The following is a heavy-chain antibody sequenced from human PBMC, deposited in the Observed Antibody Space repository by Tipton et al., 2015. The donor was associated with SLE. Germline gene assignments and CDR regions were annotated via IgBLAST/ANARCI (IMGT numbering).Heavy chain of an antibody. D-gene: IGHD5-12*01. Sequence: TLSLTCTVSGGSITSSGFYWGWFRQPPGKGLEWIGSIDYSGRTYCTPSLKSQLTISVDTSENQFSLKLNSVTAADTAFYYCARRTSGYAPDYWGQGTLVTVSS. J-gene: IGHJ4*02. CDR1: GGSITSSGFY. CDR3: ARRTSGYAPDY. V-gene: IGHV4-39*07. CDR2: IDYSGRT.